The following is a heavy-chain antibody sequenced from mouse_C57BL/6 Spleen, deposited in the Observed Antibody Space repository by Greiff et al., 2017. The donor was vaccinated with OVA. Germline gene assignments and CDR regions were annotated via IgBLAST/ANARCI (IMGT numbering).Heavy chain of an antibody. V-gene: IGHV3-6*01. Sequence: EESGPGLVKPSQSLSLTCSVTGYSITSGYYWNWIRQFPGNKLEWMGYISYDGSNNYNPSLKNRISITRDTSKNQFFLKLNSVTTEDTATYYCASHYGSSPFAYWGQGTLVTVSA. CDR1: GYSITSGYY. CDR3: ASHYGSSPFAY. J-gene: IGHJ3*01. CDR2: ISYDGSN. D-gene: IGHD1-1*01.